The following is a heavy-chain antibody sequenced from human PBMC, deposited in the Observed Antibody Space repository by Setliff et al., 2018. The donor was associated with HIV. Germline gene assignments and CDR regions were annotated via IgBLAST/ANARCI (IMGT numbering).Heavy chain of an antibody. J-gene: IGHJ4*02. CDR1: GASINTGGYY. V-gene: IGHV4-30-4*01. D-gene: IGHD2-2*01. CDR2: IFYVGAT. CDR3: ARLDCSSSSGFVDY. Sequence: SGASINTGGYYWSWIRQRPGKGLEWIGYIFYVGATYYNPSLKSRASVSVDTSKNQFSLKLSSVTAADTAVYYCARLDCSSSSGFVDYWGQGTLVTVSS.